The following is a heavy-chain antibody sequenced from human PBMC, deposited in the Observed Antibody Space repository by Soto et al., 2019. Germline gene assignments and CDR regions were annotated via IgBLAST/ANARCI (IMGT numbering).Heavy chain of an antibody. CDR3: AMFVVVPAATSSANYYYGMDV. V-gene: IGHV1-69*13. J-gene: IGHJ6*02. D-gene: IGHD2-2*01. CDR2: IIPIFGTA. Sequence: SVKVSCKASGYSFTDYHIHWVRQAPGQGLEWMGGIIPIFGTANYAQKFQGRVTITADESTSTAYMELSSLRSEDTAVYYCAMFVVVPAATSSANYYYGMDVWGQGTTVTVSS. CDR1: GYSFTDYH.